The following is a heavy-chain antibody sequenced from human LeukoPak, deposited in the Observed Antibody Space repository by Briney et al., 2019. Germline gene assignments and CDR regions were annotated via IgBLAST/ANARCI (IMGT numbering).Heavy chain of an antibody. CDR3: AKASRSRYYDSSGN. CDR2: IRYDGSNK. J-gene: IGHJ4*02. CDR1: GFTFSTYG. Sequence: PGGSLRLSCAASGFTFSTYGMYWVRQAPGKGLEWVAFIRYDGSNKYYADSVKGRFTISRDNSKNTLYLQMNSLRAEDTAVYYCAKASRSRYYDSSGNWGQGTPVTVSS. V-gene: IGHV3-30*02. D-gene: IGHD3-22*01.